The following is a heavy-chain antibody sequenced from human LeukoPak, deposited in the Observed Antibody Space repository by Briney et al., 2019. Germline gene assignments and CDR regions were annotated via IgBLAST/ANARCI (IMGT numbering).Heavy chain of an antibody. D-gene: IGHD2-2*01. CDR2: ISGSGDVT. CDR1: GFTFSNYA. Sequence: PGGSLRLSCAASGFTFSNYAMGWVRQAPGKGLEWVSVISGSGDVTYYADSVKGRFTISRDNSKNTLYLQMNSLRAEDTAVYYCAKPARLKDIVVVPAVRTNGGDVAFDIWGQGIMVTVSS. J-gene: IGHJ3*02. CDR3: AKPARLKDIVVVPAVRTNGGDVAFDI. V-gene: IGHV3-23*01.